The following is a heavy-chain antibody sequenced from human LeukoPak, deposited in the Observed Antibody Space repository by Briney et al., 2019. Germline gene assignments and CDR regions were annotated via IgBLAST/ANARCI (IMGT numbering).Heavy chain of an antibody. J-gene: IGHJ4*02. CDR2: IKQDGSEK. CDR1: GFTFNSYW. D-gene: IGHD3-10*01. V-gene: IGHV3-7*01. CDR3: ARGGGY. Sequence: GGSLRLSCAASGFTFNSYWMNWVPQAPGKGLEWVANIKQDGSEKYYVDSVQGRFTISRDNAKSSLYLQMNSLRAEDTAVYHCARGGGYWGQGTLVTVSS.